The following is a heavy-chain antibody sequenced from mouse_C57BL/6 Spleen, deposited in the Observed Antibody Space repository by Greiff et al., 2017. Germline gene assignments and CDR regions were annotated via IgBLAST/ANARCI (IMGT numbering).Heavy chain of an antibody. V-gene: IGHV14-4*01. CDR2: IDPENGDT. Sequence: EVQLQESGAELVRPGASVKLSCTASGFNIKDDYMHWVKQRPEQGLEWIGWIDPENGDTEYASKFQGKATITADTSSNTAYLQLSSLTSEDTAVYYCTTSRFAYWGQGTLVTVSA. CDR1: GFNIKDDY. J-gene: IGHJ3*01. CDR3: TTSRFAY.